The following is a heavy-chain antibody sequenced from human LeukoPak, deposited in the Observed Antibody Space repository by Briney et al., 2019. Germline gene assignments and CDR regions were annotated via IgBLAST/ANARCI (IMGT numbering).Heavy chain of an antibody. D-gene: IGHD2-21*01. V-gene: IGHV3-7*01. CDR1: GFTFSNHY. CDR2: IKQDGREK. CDR3: ARLMIGAFDI. Sequence: GGSLRLSCAASGFTFSNHYMTWVRQAPGKGLEWVANIKQDGREKYYVDSVKGRFTISRDNAKNSLYLQMNSLRAEDTAVYYCARLMIGAFDIWGQGTMVTVSS. J-gene: IGHJ3*02.